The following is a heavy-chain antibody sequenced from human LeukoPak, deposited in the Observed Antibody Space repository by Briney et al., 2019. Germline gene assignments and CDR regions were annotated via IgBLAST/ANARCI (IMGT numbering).Heavy chain of an antibody. CDR3: AKDLAVVAATSSWFDP. CDR2: IAYDGTNK. V-gene: IGHV3-30*04. CDR1: GFTFSSYA. J-gene: IGHJ5*02. D-gene: IGHD2-15*01. Sequence: GGSLRLSCAASGFTFSSYAMDWVRQAPGKGLEWVALIAYDGTNKHYADSVKGRFTISGDNSKDTLYLQMNGLRAEDTAVYYCAKDLAVVAATSSWFDPWGQGTLVTVSS.